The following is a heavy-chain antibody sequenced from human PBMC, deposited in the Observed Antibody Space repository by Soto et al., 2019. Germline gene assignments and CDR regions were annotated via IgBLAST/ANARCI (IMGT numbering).Heavy chain of an antibody. CDR3: AKDSRYYYGSGSSY. CDR2: IRLNGGNT. CDR1: GFTFSNYA. J-gene: IGHJ4*02. V-gene: IGHV3-23*01. D-gene: IGHD3-10*01. Sequence: GGSLRLSCAASGFTFSNYAMSWVRQAPGKGLEWVAAIRLNGGNTYYADSVRGRFTISRDNSKNTLYLQMNSLRAEDTAVYYCAKDSRYYYGSGSSYWGQGTLVTVSS.